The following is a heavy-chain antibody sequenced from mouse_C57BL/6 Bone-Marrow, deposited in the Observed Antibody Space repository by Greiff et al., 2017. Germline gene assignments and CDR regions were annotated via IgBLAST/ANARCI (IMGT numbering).Heavy chain of an antibody. D-gene: IGHD2-4*01. CDR2: IYPGSGST. Sequence: VQLQQPGAELVKPGASVKMSCKASGYTFTSYWITWVKQRPGQGLEWIGDIYPGSGSTNYNEKFKGKATLTADKSSSTAYMQLNSLTSEDSAVYFCAIYYDYDWFAYWGQGTLVTVSA. V-gene: IGHV1-55*01. CDR3: AIYYDYDWFAY. J-gene: IGHJ3*01. CDR1: GYTFTSYW.